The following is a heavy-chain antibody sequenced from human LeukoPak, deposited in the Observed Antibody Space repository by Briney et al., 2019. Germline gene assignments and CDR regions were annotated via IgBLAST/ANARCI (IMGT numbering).Heavy chain of an antibody. CDR1: GGSISSYY. V-gene: IGHV4-4*07. D-gene: IGHD3-3*01. CDR2: IYTSGST. J-gene: IGHJ4*02. CDR3: ACYYFDFWSGYQDY. Sequence: SETLSLTCTVSGGSISSYYWSWIRQPAGKGLEWIGRIYTSGSTNYNPSLKSRVTMSVDTSKNQFSLKLSSVTAADTAVYYCACYYFDFWSGYQDYWGQGTLVTVSS.